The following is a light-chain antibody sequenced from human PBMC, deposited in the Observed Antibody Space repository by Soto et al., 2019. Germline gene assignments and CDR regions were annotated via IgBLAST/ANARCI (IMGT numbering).Light chain of an antibody. J-gene: IGKJ2*01. CDR1: QSVNSN. Sequence: EIVMTQSPATLSVSPGERATLSCRASQSVNSNLAWSQQKPGQAPRLLIYTASTRAAGVPARFTGSGSGTDFTLTISGLQSEDFAVYYCLHCDNWPFSFGEGTKLEIK. V-gene: IGKV3-15*01. CDR3: LHCDNWPFS. CDR2: TAS.